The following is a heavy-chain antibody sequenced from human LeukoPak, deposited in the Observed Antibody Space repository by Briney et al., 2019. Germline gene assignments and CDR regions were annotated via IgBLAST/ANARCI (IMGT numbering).Heavy chain of an antibody. CDR3: ARGSAMITKALFLDY. D-gene: IGHD5-18*01. CDR2: IYYTGTT. V-gene: IGHV4-59*01. CDR1: GGSIRSYY. Sequence: PSETLSLTCTVSGGSIRSYYWSWIRQPPGKGLEWIGYIYYTGTTNYNPSLTSRATISLDTSKNQFSLKLNSVTAADTAVYYCARGSAMITKALFLDYWGQGTLVTVSS. J-gene: IGHJ4*02.